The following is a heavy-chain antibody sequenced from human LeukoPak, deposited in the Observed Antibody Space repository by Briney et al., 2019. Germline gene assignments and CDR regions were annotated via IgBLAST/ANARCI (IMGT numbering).Heavy chain of an antibody. Sequence: GGSLRLSCAASGFTFSSYSMNWVRQAPGKGLEWVSHITASGTAMFYADSVKGRFTISRDNAKNSLYLQMNSLRDEGTAVYYCAKEPRGYSYGPPDYWGQGTLVTVSS. CDR1: GFTFSSYS. V-gene: IGHV3-48*02. J-gene: IGHJ4*02. CDR3: AKEPRGYSYGPPDY. D-gene: IGHD5-18*01. CDR2: ITASGTAM.